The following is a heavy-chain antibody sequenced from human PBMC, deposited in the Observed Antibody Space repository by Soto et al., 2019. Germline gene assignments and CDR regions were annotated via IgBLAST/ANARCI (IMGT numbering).Heavy chain of an antibody. CDR2: IYYSGST. Sequence: SETLSLTCTVSGGSISSGGYYWSWIRQHPGKGLEWIGYIYYSGSTYYNTSLKSRVTISVDTSKNQFSLKLSSVTAADTAVYYCARVRDSSGSTGWYFDYWGQGTLVTVSS. J-gene: IGHJ4*02. CDR3: ARVRDSSGSTGWYFDY. D-gene: IGHD3-22*01. V-gene: IGHV4-31*03. CDR1: GGSISSGGYY.